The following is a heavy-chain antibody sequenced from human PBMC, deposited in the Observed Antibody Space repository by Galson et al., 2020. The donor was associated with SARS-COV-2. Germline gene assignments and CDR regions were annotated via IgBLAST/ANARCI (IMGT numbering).Heavy chain of an antibody. D-gene: IGHD5-18*01. CDR2: INPNSGGT. CDR1: GYNFTGYY. Sequence: GESLKISCKASGYNFTGYYMQWVRQAPGQGLEWMGWINPNSGGTNYAQKFQGRVTMTRDTSISTAYMELSRLRSDDTAVYYCARDRGYSYGYDFDYWGQGTLVTFSS. CDR3: ARDRGYSYGYDFDY. V-gene: IGHV1-2*02. J-gene: IGHJ4*02.